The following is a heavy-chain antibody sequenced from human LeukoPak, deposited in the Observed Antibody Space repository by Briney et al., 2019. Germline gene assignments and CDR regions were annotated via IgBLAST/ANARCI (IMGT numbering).Heavy chain of an antibody. D-gene: IGHD6-13*01. CDR1: GGTFSSYA. CDR2: IIPIFGTA. Sequence: ASVKVSCKASGGTFSSYAISWVRQAPGQGLEWMGGIIPIFGTANYAQKFQGRVTITADESTSTAYMELSSLRSEDTAVYYCARDLRVAAAGTSAFDIWGQGTMVTVSS. J-gene: IGHJ3*02. CDR3: ARDLRVAAAGTSAFDI. V-gene: IGHV1-69*01.